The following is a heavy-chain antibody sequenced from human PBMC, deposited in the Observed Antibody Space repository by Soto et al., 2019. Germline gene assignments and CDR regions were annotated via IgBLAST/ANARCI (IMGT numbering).Heavy chain of an antibody. D-gene: IGHD6-13*01. V-gene: IGHV3-30-3*01. CDR3: ATAGHSGTWYVSH. CDR1: GFIFSSYT. Sequence: GGSLRLSCAASGFIFSSYTMHWLRQAPGRGLEWVAVISYDGTNKYYADSVKGRFTISRDNSKNTLYLQMNSLRPEDTAEYYCATAGHSGTWYVSHWGKGILVTVSS. CDR2: ISYDGTNK. J-gene: IGHJ4*02.